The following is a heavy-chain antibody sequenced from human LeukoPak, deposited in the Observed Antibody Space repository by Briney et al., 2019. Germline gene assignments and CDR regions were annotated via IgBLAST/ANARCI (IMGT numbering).Heavy chain of an antibody. V-gene: IGHV4-39*01. CDR2: IYYSGST. CDR1: GGSISSSSYY. J-gene: IGHJ1*01. D-gene: IGHD6-19*01. Sequence: SETLSLTCTVSGGSISSSSYYWGWIRQPPGKGLEWIGRIYYSGSTYYNPSIKSRVTISVDTSKNQLSLKLSSVTAADTAVYYCARHGRAVAGPKYFQHWGQGTLAIVSS. CDR3: ARHGRAVAGPKYFQH.